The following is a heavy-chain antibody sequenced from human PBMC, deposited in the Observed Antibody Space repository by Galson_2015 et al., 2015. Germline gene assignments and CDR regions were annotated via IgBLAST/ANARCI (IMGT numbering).Heavy chain of an antibody. J-gene: IGHJ6*02. CDR2: VSNSADRT. V-gene: IGHV3-23*01. CDR3: AKARAYCGGISCNPNWYYFGMDA. Sequence: SLRLSCAASGFTISNYALNWVRQPPGKGLEWVAGVSNSADRTYYADSVKGRFTSSRDNPRNTLYLQMNSLRAEDTAVYYCAKARAYCGGISCNPNWYYFGMDAWGQGTTVTVSS. CDR1: GFTISNYA. D-gene: IGHD2-21*01.